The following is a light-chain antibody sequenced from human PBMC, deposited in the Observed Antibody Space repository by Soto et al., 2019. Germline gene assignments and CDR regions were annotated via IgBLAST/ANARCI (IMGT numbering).Light chain of an antibody. Sequence: EIVLTQSPATLSLSPGERATLSCRASQSISDYLGWYQQKPGQAPRLLIYDASNRATGIPARFSGSGSGTEFPLTISSKEPEDFAVYYCQQRDDCAFTFGPGTKVDIK. CDR3: QQRDDCAFT. CDR2: DAS. V-gene: IGKV3-11*01. J-gene: IGKJ3*01. CDR1: QSISDY.